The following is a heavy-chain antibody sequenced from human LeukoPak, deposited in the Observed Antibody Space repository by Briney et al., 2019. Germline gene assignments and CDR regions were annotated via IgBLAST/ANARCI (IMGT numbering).Heavy chain of an antibody. CDR1: GGSISSGAYS. CDR3: AALGNYGDYVGYYFDY. J-gene: IGHJ4*02. V-gene: IGHV4-30-2*01. CDR2: IYHSGST. D-gene: IGHD4-17*01. Sequence: SETLSLTCAVYGGSISSGAYSWNWIRQPPGKGLEWIGYIYHSGSTYYNPSLKSRVTISVDRSKNQFSLKLSSVTAADTAVYYCAALGNYGDYVGYYFDYWGQGTLFTVSS.